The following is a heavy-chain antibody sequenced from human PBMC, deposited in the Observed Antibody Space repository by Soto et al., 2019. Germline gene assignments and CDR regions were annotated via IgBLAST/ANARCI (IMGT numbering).Heavy chain of an antibody. CDR2: ISWNSGSI. J-gene: IGHJ6*02. D-gene: IGHD6-13*01. Sequence: EVQLVESGGGLVQPGRSLRLSCAASGFTFDDYAMHWVRQAPGKGLEWVSGISWNSGSIGYADSVKGRFTISRDNAKNSLYLQMNSLRAEDTALYYCAKARGGASSSWYNGYYYYYGMDVWGQGTTVTVSS. CDR3: AKARGGASSSWYNGYYYYYGMDV. CDR1: GFTFDDYA. V-gene: IGHV3-9*01.